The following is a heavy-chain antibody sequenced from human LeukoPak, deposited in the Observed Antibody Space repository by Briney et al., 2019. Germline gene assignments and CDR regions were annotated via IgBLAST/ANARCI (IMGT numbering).Heavy chain of an antibody. Sequence: SQTLSLTCTVSGGSISSGSYYWSWIRQPAGKGLEWIGRIYTSGSTNYNPSLKSRVTISLDTSKNQFSLKLSSVTAADTAVYYCARDAPTAYCSGGTCYLDYWGQGTLVTVSS. D-gene: IGHD2-15*01. V-gene: IGHV4-61*02. CDR1: GGSISSGSYY. CDR3: ARDAPTAYCSGGTCYLDY. CDR2: IYTSGST. J-gene: IGHJ4*02.